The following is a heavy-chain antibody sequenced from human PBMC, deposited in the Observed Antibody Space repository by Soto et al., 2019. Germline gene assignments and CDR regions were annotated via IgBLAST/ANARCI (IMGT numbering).Heavy chain of an antibody. J-gene: IGHJ6*01. V-gene: IGHV3-30-3*01. Sequence: QVQLVESGGGVVQPGRSLRLSCAASGFTFSSYVMYWVRQAPGKGLEWVAVISYDGNNKYYADSVKGRFTIPRHNSKDTLYLQMNSLRAEDTAVYYCARAGCDGGSCYTLVGLRYGMDVWGQGTTVTVSS. CDR1: GFTFSSYV. CDR2: ISYDGNNK. D-gene: IGHD2-15*01. CDR3: ARAGCDGGSCYTLVGLRYGMDV.